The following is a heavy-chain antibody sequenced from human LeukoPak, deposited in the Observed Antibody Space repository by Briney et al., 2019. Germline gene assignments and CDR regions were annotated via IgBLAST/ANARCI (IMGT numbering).Heavy chain of an antibody. D-gene: IGHD6-13*01. V-gene: IGHV3-15*07. CDR2: IKSKTDGGTT. CDR1: GFTFSNAW. CDR3: TTEGSSSWAYYYYYGMDV. Sequence: NSGGSLRLSCAASGFTFSNAWMNWVRQAPGKGLEWVGRIKSKTDGGTTDYAAPVKGRFTISRDDSKNTLYLQMNSLKTEDTAVYYCTTEGSSSWAYYYYYGMDVWGQGTTVTVSS. J-gene: IGHJ6*02.